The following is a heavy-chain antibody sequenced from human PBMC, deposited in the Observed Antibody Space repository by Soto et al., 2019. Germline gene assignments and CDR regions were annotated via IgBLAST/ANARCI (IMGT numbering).Heavy chain of an antibody. V-gene: IGHV3-30*03. D-gene: IGHD3-16*01. CDR2: ISYNGDNQ. J-gene: IGHJ6*02. Sequence: QEQLVESGGYVVQPVRSLRLSCAAAVFTFNSYNMHWVRQAPGKGPEWVAVISYNGDNQYYLDSVKGRFTISRDNPNKKLYLEMNSLRPEDTAVYFCARNSWGLGYQDGMDVWCQGTTVIVSS. CDR3: ARNSWGLGYQDGMDV. CDR1: VFTFNSYN.